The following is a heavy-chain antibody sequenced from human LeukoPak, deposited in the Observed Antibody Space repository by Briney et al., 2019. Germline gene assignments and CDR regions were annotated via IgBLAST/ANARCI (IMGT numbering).Heavy chain of an antibody. CDR2: IYPGDSDT. CDR1: GYSFTSYW. Sequence: GESLKISCKGSGYSFTSYWIGWVRQMPGKGLEWMGIIYPGDSDTRYSPSFQGQVTISADKSISTAYLQWSSLKASDTAMFYCARSPKNVAYNSGLDYFDSWGQGTLVTVSS. D-gene: IGHD5-12*01. V-gene: IGHV5-51*01. CDR3: ARSPKNVAYNSGLDYFDS. J-gene: IGHJ4*02.